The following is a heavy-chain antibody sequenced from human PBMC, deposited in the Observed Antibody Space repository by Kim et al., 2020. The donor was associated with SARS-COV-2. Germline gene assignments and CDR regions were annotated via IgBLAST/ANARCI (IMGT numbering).Heavy chain of an antibody. J-gene: IGHJ5*02. V-gene: IGHV1-3*01. CDR2: AGNGNT. Sequence: AGNGNTKYSQKFQGRVTITRDTSASTAYMELSSLRSEDTAVYYCASNYTWGQGTLVTVSS. CDR3: ASNYT. D-gene: IGHD3-10*01.